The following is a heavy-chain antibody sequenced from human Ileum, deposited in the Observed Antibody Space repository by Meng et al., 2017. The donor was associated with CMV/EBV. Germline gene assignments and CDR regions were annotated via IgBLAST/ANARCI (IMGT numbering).Heavy chain of an antibody. CDR3: AKDFSGWGYFDL. V-gene: IGHV3-23*01. CDR1: GCIFHNDE. Sequence: ACGCIFHNDEMNWARQSPGKGMEWFSRISPTRGITDDAASVMGGCTISRDNSKNTMYLPMNSLRAEDTAIYYCAKDFSGWGYFDLWGRGTLVTVSS. J-gene: IGHJ2*01. D-gene: IGHD7-27*01. CDR2: ISPTRGIT.